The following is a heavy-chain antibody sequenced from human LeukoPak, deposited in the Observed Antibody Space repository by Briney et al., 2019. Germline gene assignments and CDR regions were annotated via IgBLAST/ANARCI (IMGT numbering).Heavy chain of an antibody. J-gene: IGHJ4*02. V-gene: IGHV3-23*01. CDR2: ISGSGGST. Sequence: GGSLRLSCAASGFTFSSYAMSWVRQAPGKGLEWVSAISGSGGSTYYADSVKGRFTISRDNSKNTLYLQMNSLRAEDTAVYYCAKDVDSSGQDRDWTIDYWGQGTLVTVSS. CDR1: GFTFSSYA. CDR3: AKDVDSSGQDRDWTIDY. D-gene: IGHD6-25*01.